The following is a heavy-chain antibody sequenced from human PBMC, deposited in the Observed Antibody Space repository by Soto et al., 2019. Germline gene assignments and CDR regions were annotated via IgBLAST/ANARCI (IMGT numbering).Heavy chain of an antibody. D-gene: IGHD3-22*01. J-gene: IGHJ5*02. CDR2: INPNSGGT. Sequence: ASVKVSCKASGYTFTGYYMHWVRQAPGQGLEWMGWINPNSGGTNYAQKSQGRVTMTRDASISTAYMELSRLRSDDTAVYYCARHYYHSSGYSLNNWFDPWGQGPLVTVSS. CDR1: GYTFTGYY. CDR3: ARHYYHSSGYSLNNWFDP. V-gene: IGHV1-2*02.